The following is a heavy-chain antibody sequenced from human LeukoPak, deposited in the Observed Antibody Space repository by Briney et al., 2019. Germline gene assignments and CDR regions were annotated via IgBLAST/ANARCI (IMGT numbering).Heavy chain of an antibody. Sequence: SETLSLTCTVSGGSISGYFWSWIRQPPGKGLEWIGYIHYSGTTNYNPSLNSRVTISVDTSKNQFSLRLSSVTAADTAVYYCARYGITIVRGGKYYFDSWGQGTLVTVSS. CDR3: ARYGITIVRGGKYYFDS. CDR1: GGSISGYF. J-gene: IGHJ4*02. V-gene: IGHV4-59*08. CDR2: IHYSGTT. D-gene: IGHD3-10*01.